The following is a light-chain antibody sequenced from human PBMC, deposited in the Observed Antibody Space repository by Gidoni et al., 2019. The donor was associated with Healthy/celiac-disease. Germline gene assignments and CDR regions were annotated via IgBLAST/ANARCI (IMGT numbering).Light chain of an antibody. CDR3: QQYYSTPPVT. J-gene: IGKJ4*01. CDR2: WAS. Sequence: DIVMTQSPDSLAVSLVARATIHCKSSQSVLYSSNNKNYLAWYQQKPGQPPKLLIYWASTRESGVPDRFSGSGSGTDFTLTISSLQAEDVAVYYCQQYYSTPPVTFGGGTKVEIK. V-gene: IGKV4-1*01. CDR1: QSVLYSSNNKNY.